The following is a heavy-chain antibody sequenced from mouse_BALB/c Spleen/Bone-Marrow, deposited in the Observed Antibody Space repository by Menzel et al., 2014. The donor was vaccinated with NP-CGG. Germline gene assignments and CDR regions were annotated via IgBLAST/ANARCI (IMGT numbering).Heavy chain of an antibody. J-gene: IGHJ4*01. CDR3: ARTYGDSPYFYAMDY. CDR1: GYTFTSYW. Sequence: VKLMESGAELVKPGTSVKLSCKTSGYTFTSYWMHWVKQRPGQGLEWIGEIIPSNGRSNYNEKFKNKATLTVDKSSGTAYMQLSSLTSEDSAVYFCARTYGDSPYFYAMDYWGQGTSVTVSS. D-gene: IGHD2-13*01. CDR2: IIPSNGRS. V-gene: IGHV1S81*02.